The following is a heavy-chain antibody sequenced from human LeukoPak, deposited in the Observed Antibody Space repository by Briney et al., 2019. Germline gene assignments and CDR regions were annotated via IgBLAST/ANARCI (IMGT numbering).Heavy chain of an antibody. Sequence: KTSETLSLTCAVYGGSFSGYYWSWIRQPPGKGLEWIGEINHSGSTNYNPSLKSRVTISVDTSKNQYSLKLSSVTAADTAVYYCARVDILTGTYGMDVWGQGTTVTVSS. V-gene: IGHV4-34*01. CDR1: GGSFSGYY. J-gene: IGHJ6*02. CDR2: INHSGST. CDR3: ARVDILTGTYGMDV. D-gene: IGHD3-9*01.